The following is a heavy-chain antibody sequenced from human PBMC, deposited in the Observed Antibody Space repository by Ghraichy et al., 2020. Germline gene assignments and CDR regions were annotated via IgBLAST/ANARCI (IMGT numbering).Heavy chain of an antibody. CDR1: GGSISSGGYS. CDR3: ARALVRGVIIMGFDP. J-gene: IGHJ5*02. V-gene: IGHV4-30-2*01. CDR2: IYQSGST. Sequence: SLNISCAVSGGSISSGGYSWSWIRQPPGKGLEWIGYIYQSGSTYYNPSLKSRVTISVDRSKNQFSLKLSSVTAADTAVYYCARALVRGVIIMGFDPWGQGTLVTVSS. D-gene: IGHD3-10*01.